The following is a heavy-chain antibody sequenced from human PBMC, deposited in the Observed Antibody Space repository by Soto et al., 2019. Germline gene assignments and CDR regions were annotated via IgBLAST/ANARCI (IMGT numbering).Heavy chain of an antibody. D-gene: IGHD1-7*01. CDR3: ARARGYNWNYGWFDP. J-gene: IGHJ5*02. Sequence: QVQLVQSGAEVKKPGASVKVSCKASGYTFTSYGISWVRQAPGQGLEWMGRISPYNGNTNDAQKLQGRVTMTTDTPTSPAYMELRGLRSGDTAVYYCARARGYNWNYGWFDPWGQGTLVTVSS. V-gene: IGHV1-18*01. CDR1: GYTFTSYG. CDR2: ISPYNGNT.